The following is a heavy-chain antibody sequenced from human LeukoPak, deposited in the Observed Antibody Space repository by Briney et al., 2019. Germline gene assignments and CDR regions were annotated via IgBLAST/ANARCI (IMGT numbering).Heavy chain of an antibody. V-gene: IGHV4-31*03. CDR2: IYYSGST. D-gene: IGHD3-3*01. CDR3: ARGGYDFWSGYQNWFDP. Sequence: PSETLSLTCTVSGGSISSGGYYWNWIRQHPGKGLEWIGYIYYSGSTYYNPSLKSRVTISVDTSKNQFSLKLSSVTAADTAVYYCARGGYDFWSGYQNWFDPWGQGTLVTVSS. J-gene: IGHJ5*02. CDR1: GGSISSGGYY.